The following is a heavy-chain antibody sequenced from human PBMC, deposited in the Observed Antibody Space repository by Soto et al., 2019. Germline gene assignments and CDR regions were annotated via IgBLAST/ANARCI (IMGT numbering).Heavy chain of an antibody. CDR2: IIPMFGTA. V-gene: IGHV1-69*06. CDR3: ARQKAMPPHFYSGMDV. CDR1: GGTFGSYT. Sequence: QVHLVQSGAEVKKPGSSVKVSCTASGGTFGSYTVTWVRQAPGQGLEWMGEIIPMFGTASYAQKCQGRVTLTADKSTTTAHMELSSLSSDDTAVYFCARQKAMPPHFYSGMDVWGQGNTVSLSS. J-gene: IGHJ6*02. D-gene: IGHD2-2*01.